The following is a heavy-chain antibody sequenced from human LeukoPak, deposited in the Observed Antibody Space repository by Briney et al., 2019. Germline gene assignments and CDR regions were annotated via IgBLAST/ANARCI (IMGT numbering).Heavy chain of an antibody. J-gene: IGHJ4*02. CDR1: GGSFSGHY. CDR3: AASEVDTAMVTGY. CDR2: INHSGST. D-gene: IGHD5-18*01. Sequence: SETLSLTCAVYGGSFSGHYWSWIRQPPGKGLEWIGEINHSGSTNYNPSLKSRVTISVDTSKNQFSLELSSVTAADTAVYYCAASEVDTAMVTGYWGQGTLVTVSS. V-gene: IGHV4-34*01.